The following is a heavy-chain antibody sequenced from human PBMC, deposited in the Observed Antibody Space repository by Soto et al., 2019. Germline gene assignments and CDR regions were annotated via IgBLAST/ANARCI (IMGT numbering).Heavy chain of an antibody. Sequence: GGSLRLSCAASGFTFSSYAMSWVRQAPGRGLEWVSIISGNGGSTYYAASVKGRFTISRDNTKNTLYLQMDSLTAEDTAVHYCAKGSEFSNSYTLDFDFWGQGALVTVSS. CDR3: AKGSEFSNSYTLDFDF. J-gene: IGHJ4*02. CDR2: ISGNGGST. D-gene: IGHD6-6*01. CDR1: GFTFSSYA. V-gene: IGHV3-23*01.